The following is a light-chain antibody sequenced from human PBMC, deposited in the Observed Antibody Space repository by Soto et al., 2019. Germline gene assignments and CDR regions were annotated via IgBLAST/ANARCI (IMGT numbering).Light chain of an antibody. CDR3: QQSYSTPRT. V-gene: IGKV1-39*01. CDR2: AAS. J-gene: IGKJ1*01. Sequence: DIQMTQSPSSLSASVGDRVTITCRASQSISNYLNWYQQKPGIAPKLLVYAASSLQSGVPSTFSGSGSGTDFTLTISSLQPEDFATYYCQQSYSTPRTFGQGTKVE. CDR1: QSISNY.